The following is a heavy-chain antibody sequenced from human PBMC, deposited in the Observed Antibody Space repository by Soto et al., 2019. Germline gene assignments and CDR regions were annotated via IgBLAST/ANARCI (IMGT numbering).Heavy chain of an antibody. Sequence: PGESLKISCKGSGYSFTSYWIGWVRQMPGKGLEWMGIIYPGDSDTRYSPSFQGQVTISADKSISTAYLQWSSLKASDTAMYYCARLGDHFWSGYQIPTRRDYYYYGMDVWGQGTTVTVSS. CDR1: GYSFTSYW. V-gene: IGHV5-51*01. D-gene: IGHD3-3*01. CDR3: ARLGDHFWSGYQIPTRRDYYYYGMDV. J-gene: IGHJ6*02. CDR2: IYPGDSDT.